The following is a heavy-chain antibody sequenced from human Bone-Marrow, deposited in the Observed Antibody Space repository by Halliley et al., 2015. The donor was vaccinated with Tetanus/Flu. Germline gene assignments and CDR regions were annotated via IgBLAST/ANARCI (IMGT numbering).Heavy chain of an antibody. J-gene: IGHJ5*02. V-gene: IGHV4-31*03. D-gene: IGHD3-10*01. CDR3: ATAALESTYASDWFDP. CDR1: GGPISSGGYY. CDR2: LYDSGST. Sequence: TLSLTCSVSGGPISSGGYYWSWIRQHPGKGLEWIGYLYDSGSTYYNPSLKSRVTISVDTSKNQFSLNLTSVTAADTAVYYCATAALESTYASDWFDPWGQGTLVTVSS.